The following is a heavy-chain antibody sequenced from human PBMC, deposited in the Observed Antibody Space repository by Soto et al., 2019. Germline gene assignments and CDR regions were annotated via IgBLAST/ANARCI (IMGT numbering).Heavy chain of an antibody. V-gene: IGHV3-53*01. J-gene: IGHJ4*02. Sequence: PGGSLRLSCAASGFSVTGHYMTWVRQALGKGLEWVSVLYTGGSAYYGDSVKGRFTISRDSSTNTLYLQMNSLKVGDTAFYFCARSFNDWTTYFDYWSEGTLVTVSS. D-gene: IGHD3-9*01. CDR1: GFSVTGHY. CDR2: LYTGGSA. CDR3: ARSFNDWTTYFDY.